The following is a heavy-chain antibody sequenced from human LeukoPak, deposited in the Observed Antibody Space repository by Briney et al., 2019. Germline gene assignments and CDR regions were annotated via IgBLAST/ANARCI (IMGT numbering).Heavy chain of an antibody. CDR2: ISYDGSNK. V-gene: IGHV3-30*04. Sequence: PGGSLRLSCAASGFTFSSYAMHWVRQAPGKGLEWVAVISYDGSNKYYADSVKGRFTISRDNSKNTLYLQMNSLRAEDTAVYYCARDSGYYDSSGPFDYWGQGTLVTVSS. J-gene: IGHJ4*02. CDR3: ARDSGYYDSSGPFDY. CDR1: GFTFSSYA. D-gene: IGHD3-22*01.